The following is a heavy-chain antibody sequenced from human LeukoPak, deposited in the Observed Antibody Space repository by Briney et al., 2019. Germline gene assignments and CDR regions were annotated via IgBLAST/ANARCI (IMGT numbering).Heavy chain of an antibody. V-gene: IGHV3-23*01. D-gene: IGHD3-22*01. CDR1: GFTFSSYA. CDR3: AKSVYYYDSSGYLC. J-gene: IGHJ4*02. Sequence: PGGSLRLSCAASGFTFSSYAMSWVRQAPGKGLEWVSAISGSGGSTYYADSVKGRFTISRDNSKNTLYLQMNSLRAEDTAVYYCAKSVYYYDSSGYLCWGQGTLVTVSS. CDR2: ISGSGGST.